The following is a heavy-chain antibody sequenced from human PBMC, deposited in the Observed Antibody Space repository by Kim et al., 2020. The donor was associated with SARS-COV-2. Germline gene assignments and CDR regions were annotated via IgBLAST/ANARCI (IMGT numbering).Heavy chain of an antibody. Sequence: ASVKVSCKASGYAFSNYAVHWVRQAPGQRLEWMGWINAANGNTRYSQKLQGRVTITRDTSASTAYMELSSLRSEETAVYYCARLTVGATTGIDHWGQGTLVTVSS. J-gene: IGHJ4*02. CDR3: ARLTVGATTGIDH. CDR1: GYAFSNYA. D-gene: IGHD1-26*01. CDR2: INAANGNT. V-gene: IGHV1-3*01.